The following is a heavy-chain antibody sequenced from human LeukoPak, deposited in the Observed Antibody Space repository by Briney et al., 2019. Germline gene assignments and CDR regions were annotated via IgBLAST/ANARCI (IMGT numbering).Heavy chain of an antibody. J-gene: IGHJ6*03. Sequence: GASVEVSCKASGYTFTSYDINWVRQATGQGLEWMGWMNPNSGNTGYAQKFQGRVTMTRNTSISTAYMELSSLRSEDTAVYYCARGSGWKNYYYYYYMDVWGKGTTVTVSS. D-gene: IGHD6-19*01. CDR2: MNPNSGNT. V-gene: IGHV1-8*01. CDR1: GYTFTSYD. CDR3: ARGSGWKNYYYYYYMDV.